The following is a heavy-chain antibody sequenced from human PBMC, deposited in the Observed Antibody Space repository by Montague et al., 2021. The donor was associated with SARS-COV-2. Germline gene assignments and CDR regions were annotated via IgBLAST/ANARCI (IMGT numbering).Heavy chain of an antibody. CDR2: IYYRGST. D-gene: IGHD5-24*01. V-gene: IGHV4-59*01. J-gene: IGHJ5*02. Sequence: SETLSLTCTVPGGSINSSYWSWIRLPPRQGFEWIGYIYYRGSTNYNPSLETRVTISVDPSKNQFSLKMRSVTAADTAVYYCAREDRWNWFDPWGQGTLVIVSS. CDR1: GGSINSSY. CDR3: AREDRWNWFDP.